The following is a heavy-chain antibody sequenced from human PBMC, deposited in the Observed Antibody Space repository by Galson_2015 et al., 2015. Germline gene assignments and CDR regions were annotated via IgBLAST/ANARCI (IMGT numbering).Heavy chain of an antibody. CDR2: IYWDDDQ. D-gene: IGHD3-22*01. CDR3: AHRRNSGYYAYDFDY. V-gene: IGHV2-5*02. Sequence: PALVKPTQTLTLTCSFSGFSLSTSVVGVGWIRQPPGKALEWLALIYWDDDQRYSPSLKNRLTITKDTSKNQVVLTMTNMVPVDTATYYCAHRRNSGYYAYDFDYWGQGTLVTVSS. J-gene: IGHJ4*02. CDR1: GFSLSTSVVG.